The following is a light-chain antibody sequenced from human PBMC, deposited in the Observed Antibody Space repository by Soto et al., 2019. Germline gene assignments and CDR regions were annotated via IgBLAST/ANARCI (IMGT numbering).Light chain of an antibody. Sequence: QSALTQPASVSGSPGQSITISCTGTSSDVGAYNVVSWYQQHPGKAPKVMIYEVSNRPSGVSNRFSGSKSGNTASLTISGLRPEDEADYYCSSYSSTSTRVFGGGTKVTVL. CDR2: EVS. CDR3: SSYSSTSTRV. CDR1: SSDVGAYNV. J-gene: IGLJ3*02. V-gene: IGLV2-14*01.